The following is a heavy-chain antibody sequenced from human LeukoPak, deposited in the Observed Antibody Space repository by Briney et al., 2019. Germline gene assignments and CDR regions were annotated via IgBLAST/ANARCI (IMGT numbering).Heavy chain of an antibody. J-gene: IGHJ4*02. V-gene: IGHV3-23*01. D-gene: IGHD2-2*01. CDR3: AKDLGYCSSTSCFLDY. CDR2: ISGSGGST. CDR1: GFTFSSYA. Sequence: GGSLRLSCAASGFTFSSYAMSWVRQAPGKGLEWVSAISGSGGSTYYADSVKGRFTISRDNSKNTLYLQMNSLRAEDTAVYYCAKDLGYCSSTSCFLDYWGQGTLATVSS.